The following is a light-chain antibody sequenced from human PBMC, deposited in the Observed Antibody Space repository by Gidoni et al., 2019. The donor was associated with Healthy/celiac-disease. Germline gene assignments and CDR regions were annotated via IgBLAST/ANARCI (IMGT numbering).Light chain of an antibody. J-gene: IGKJ1*01. CDR2: AAS. V-gene: IGKV1-39*01. CDR1: QSISSY. CDR3: QQSYSTPK. Sequence: DIQMTQSPSSLSASVGDRVTITCRASQSISSYLNWYQQKPGKAPKLLIYAASSLQSGVPSRFSGSGSGTDFTLTISSLQPEDFATDYCQQSYSTPKFXQXTKVEIK.